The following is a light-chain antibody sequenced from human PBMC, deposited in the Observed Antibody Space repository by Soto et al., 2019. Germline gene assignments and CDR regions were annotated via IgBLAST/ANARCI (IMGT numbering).Light chain of an antibody. V-gene: IGKV3-15*01. Sequence: ILMTQSPATLSVSPGERATLSCRASQSVSNNLAWYQQKAGQAPRLLIYDASTRATGIPARFSGSGSGTEFTLTISGLQSEDFAVYYCQQYNNWPPWTFGKGTKVEIK. CDR1: QSVSNN. CDR2: DAS. J-gene: IGKJ1*01. CDR3: QQYNNWPPWT.